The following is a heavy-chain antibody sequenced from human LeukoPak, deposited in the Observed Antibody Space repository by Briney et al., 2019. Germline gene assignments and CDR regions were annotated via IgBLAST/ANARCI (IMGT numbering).Heavy chain of an antibody. Sequence: ASVKVSCKASGYTFTSYDINWVRQATGQGPEWMGWMNPNSGNTGYAQKFQGRVTMTRNTSISTAYMELSSLRAEDTAVYYCAKIPKYCSSTSCYAPFDYWGQGIRVTVSS. J-gene: IGHJ4*02. CDR2: MNPNSGNT. CDR1: GYTFTSYD. D-gene: IGHD2-2*01. V-gene: IGHV1-8*01. CDR3: AKIPKYCSSTSCYAPFDY.